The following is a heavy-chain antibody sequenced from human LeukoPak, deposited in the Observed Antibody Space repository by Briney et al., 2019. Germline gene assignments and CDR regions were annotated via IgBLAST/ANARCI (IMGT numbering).Heavy chain of an antibody. CDR2: MYYSGTT. Sequence: PSETLSLTCTVSGASITSYYWSCFRQPPGKGLEWIGYMYYSGTTNYNPSLKSRVTISVDTSKNQFSLKLSYVTAADTAVYYCARDLGFCSSTSCYPWFDPWGQGTLVTVSS. J-gene: IGHJ5*02. CDR1: GASITSYY. CDR3: ARDLGFCSSTSCYPWFDP. D-gene: IGHD2-2*01. V-gene: IGHV4-59*01.